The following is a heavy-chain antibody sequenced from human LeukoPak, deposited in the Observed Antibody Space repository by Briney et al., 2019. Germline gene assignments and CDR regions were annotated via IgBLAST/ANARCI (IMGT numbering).Heavy chain of an antibody. CDR2: INPNSGGT. CDR3: ARLPSCSSTSCYLDY. J-gene: IGHJ4*02. Sequence: ASVKVSCKASVYTFTGYYMHWVRQAPGQGLEWMGWINPNSGGTNYAQKFQGRVTMTRDTSISTAYMELSRLRSDDTAVYYCARLPSCSSTSCYLDYWGQGTLVTVSS. CDR1: VYTFTGYY. V-gene: IGHV1-2*02. D-gene: IGHD2-2*01.